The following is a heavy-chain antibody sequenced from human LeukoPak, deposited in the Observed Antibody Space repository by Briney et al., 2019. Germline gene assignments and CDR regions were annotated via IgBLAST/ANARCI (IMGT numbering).Heavy chain of an antibody. Sequence: PSGTLSLTCAVSGGSIRSSTWWSWVRQPPGKGLEWIGEIYHSGSTNYNPSLKSRVTISVDKSKNQFSLKLSSVTAADTAVYYCARGIVVVPASNWFDPWGQGTLVTVSS. CDR3: ARGIVVVPASNWFDP. CDR2: IYHSGST. J-gene: IGHJ5*02. CDR1: GGSIRSSTW. D-gene: IGHD2-2*01. V-gene: IGHV4-4*02.